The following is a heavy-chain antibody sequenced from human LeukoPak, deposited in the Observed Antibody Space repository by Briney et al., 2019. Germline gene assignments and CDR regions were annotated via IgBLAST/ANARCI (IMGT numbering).Heavy chain of an antibody. D-gene: IGHD7-27*01. CDR3: ARDYVWGSSESDY. V-gene: IGHV3-23*01. CDR2: ISGSGAST. Sequence: PGGSLKLSCAASGFTFSSYAMSWVRQGPGKGLEWVSAISGSGASTYYADSVKGRLTISRDNSKNTLYLQMSSLRVEDTAIYYCARDYVWGSSESDYWGQGTLVTVSS. CDR1: GFTFSSYA. J-gene: IGHJ4*02.